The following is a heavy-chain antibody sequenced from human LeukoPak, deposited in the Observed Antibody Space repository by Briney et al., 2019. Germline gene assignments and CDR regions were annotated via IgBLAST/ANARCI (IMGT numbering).Heavy chain of an antibody. Sequence: GGSLRLSCAASGFTFSSYSMNWVRQAPGKGLEWVSYISSSSSTIYYADSVKGRFTVSRDNAKNSLYLQMNSLRAEDTAVYYCARDLSYYGSGSYLSPWGQGTLVTVSS. J-gene: IGHJ5*02. CDR3: ARDLSYYGSGSYLSP. CDR1: GFTFSSYS. CDR2: ISSSSSTI. V-gene: IGHV3-48*04. D-gene: IGHD3-10*01.